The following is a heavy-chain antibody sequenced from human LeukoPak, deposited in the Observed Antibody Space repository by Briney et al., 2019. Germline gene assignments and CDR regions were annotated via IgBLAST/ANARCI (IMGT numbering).Heavy chain of an antibody. CDR1: GYSFTSYW. CDR2: IYPGDSDT. CDR3: ARLGPTTTDDAFDI. J-gene: IGHJ3*02. D-gene: IGHD4-11*01. Sequence: GESLKISCKDSGYSFTSYWIGWVRQMPGKGLEWMGIIYPGDSDTRYSPSFQGQVTISADKSIRTAYLQWSSLKASDSAMYYCARLGPTTTDDAFDIWGQGTMVTVSS. V-gene: IGHV5-51*01.